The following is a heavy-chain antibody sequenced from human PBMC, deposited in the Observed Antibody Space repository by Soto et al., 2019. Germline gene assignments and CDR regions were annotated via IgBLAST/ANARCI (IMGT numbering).Heavy chain of an antibody. V-gene: IGHV1-69*13. J-gene: IGHJ6*02. CDR2: IIPIFGTA. D-gene: IGHD6-13*01. CDR1: GGTFSSYA. Sequence: SVKVSCKASGGTFSSYAIGWVRQAPGQGLEWMGGIIPIFGTANYAQKFQGRVTITADESTSTAYMELSSLRSEDTAVYYCARDRSIAAAGTSPEYYYYGMDVWGQGTTVTVSS. CDR3: ARDRSIAAAGTSPEYYYYGMDV.